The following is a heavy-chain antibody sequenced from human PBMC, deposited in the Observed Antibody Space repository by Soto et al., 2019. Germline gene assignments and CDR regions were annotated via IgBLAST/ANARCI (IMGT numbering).Heavy chain of an antibody. CDR1: GASIRSDSW. CDR2: IHHSGDD. Sequence: SPTCAVSGASIRSDSWWSLVRQPPGKGLEWIAEIHHSGDDNYTPSLQSRAIISLDKSRNQFSLKLMSVTAADTAVYYCAELKFGKFGTYWGQGIPVTAPQ. CDR3: AELKFGKFGTY. J-gene: IGHJ4*02. D-gene: IGHD3-10*01. V-gene: IGHV4-4*02.